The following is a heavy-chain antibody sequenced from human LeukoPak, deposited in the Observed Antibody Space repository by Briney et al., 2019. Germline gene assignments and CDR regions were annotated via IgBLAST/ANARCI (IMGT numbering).Heavy chain of an antibody. CDR1: GFTFSSYW. V-gene: IGHV4-4*02. D-gene: IGHD2-2*01. J-gene: IGHJ3*02. Sequence: GSLRLSCAASGFTFSSYWMNWARQPPGKGLEWIGEIYHSGSTNYNPSLKSRVTISVDKSKNQFSLKLSSVTAADTAVYYCARDYEIVVVPAAMRRSAFDIWGQGTMVTVSS. CDR2: IYHSGST. CDR3: ARDYEIVVVPAAMRRSAFDI.